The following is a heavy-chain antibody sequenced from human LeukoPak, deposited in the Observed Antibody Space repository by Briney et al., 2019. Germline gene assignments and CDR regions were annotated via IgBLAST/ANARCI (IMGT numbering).Heavy chain of an antibody. V-gene: IGHV1-46*01. CDR2: INPSGGST. CDR1: GYTFTSYY. D-gene: IGHD4-23*01. CDR3: ARDLPRRESNSFYFYAYYMDV. J-gene: IGHJ6*03. Sequence: GASVKVSCKASGYTFTSYYMHWVRQAPGQGLEWMGIINPSGGSTSYAQKFQGRVTMTRDTSTSTVYMELSSLRSEDTAVYYCARDLPRRESNSFYFYAYYMDVWGKGTTVIVSS.